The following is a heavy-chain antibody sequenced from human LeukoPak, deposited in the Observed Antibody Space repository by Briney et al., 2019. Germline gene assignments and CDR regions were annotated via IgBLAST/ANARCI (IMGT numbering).Heavy chain of an antibody. CDR3: ARDQGTSASGGAKGRFDY. CDR1: GFTLRSNG. CDR2: IWFDGSNK. D-gene: IGHD2-21*01. J-gene: IGHJ4*02. Sequence: PGGSLRLSCAASGFTLRSNGMHWVRQAPGKGLEWVAVIWFDGSNKYYADSVKDRFTISRDNSKNTLYLQMSSLRVEDTAVYFCARDQGTSASGGAKGRFDYWGQGTLVTVSS. V-gene: IGHV3-33*01.